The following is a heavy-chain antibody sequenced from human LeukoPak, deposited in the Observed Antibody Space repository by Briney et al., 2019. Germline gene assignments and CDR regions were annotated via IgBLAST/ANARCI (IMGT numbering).Heavy chain of an antibody. J-gene: IGHJ3*02. Sequence: PGGSLRLSCAASGFTVSSNYMSWVRQAPGKGLEWVSVIYSGGSTCYADSVKGRFTISRDNSKNTLYLQMNSLRADDTAVYYCAKDRGGSGSYYYSAFDIWGQGTMVTVSS. CDR1: GFTVSSNY. D-gene: IGHD3-10*01. CDR2: IYSGGST. CDR3: AKDRGGSGSYYYSAFDI. V-gene: IGHV3-53*01.